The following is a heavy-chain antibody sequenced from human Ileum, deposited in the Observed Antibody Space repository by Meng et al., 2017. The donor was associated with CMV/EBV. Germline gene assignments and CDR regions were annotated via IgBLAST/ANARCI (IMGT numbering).Heavy chain of an antibody. V-gene: IGHV3-30*04. Sequence: GESLKISCAASGFTFSSYAMHWVRQAPGKGLEWVAVISYDGSNKYYADSVKGRFTISRDNAKNSLYLQMNGLRAEDTALYYCATDYFDATVSIWGQGTLVTVSS. D-gene: IGHD3-22*01. CDR1: GFTFSSYA. CDR3: ATDYFDATVSI. CDR2: ISYDGSNK. J-gene: IGHJ4*02.